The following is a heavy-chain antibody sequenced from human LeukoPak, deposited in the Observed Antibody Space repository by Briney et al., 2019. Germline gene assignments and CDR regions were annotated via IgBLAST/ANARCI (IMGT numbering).Heavy chain of an antibody. J-gene: IGHJ3*02. V-gene: IGHV4-59*01. CDR3: ARETGTDAFDI. Sequence: SETLSLTCTVSGGSISTYYWSWIRQPPGKGLEWIGYIYYSGSTNYNPSLKRRVTISVDTSKNQFSLKLSSVTAADTAVYYCARETGTDAFDIWGQGTMVTVSS. CDR1: GGSISTYY. D-gene: IGHD1-1*01. CDR2: IYYSGST.